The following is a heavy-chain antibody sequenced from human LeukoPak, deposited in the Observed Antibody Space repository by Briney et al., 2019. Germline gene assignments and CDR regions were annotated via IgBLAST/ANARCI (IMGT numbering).Heavy chain of an antibody. CDR3: ARERRATESFDY. D-gene: IGHD5-12*01. Sequence: ASVKVSCKASGYTFTGYYMYWVRQAPGQGLEWMGWINPNSGGTNYAQKFQGRVTMTRDTSISTAYMELSRLRSDDTAVYYCARERRATESFDYWGQGTLVTVSS. V-gene: IGHV1-2*02. CDR2: INPNSGGT. J-gene: IGHJ4*02. CDR1: GYTFTGYY.